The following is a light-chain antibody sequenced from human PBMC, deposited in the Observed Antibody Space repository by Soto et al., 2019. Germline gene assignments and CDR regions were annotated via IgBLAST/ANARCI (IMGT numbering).Light chain of an antibody. V-gene: IGKV3-15*01. Sequence: DIVMTQSPATLSVSAGERATLSCRASQSVSSYLAWYQQKPGQAPRLLIYAASTRAAGIPARFSGSGSGTDFTLTISSLQSEDFAIYYCQQYYDWPITFGQGTRLEIK. J-gene: IGKJ5*01. CDR2: AAS. CDR1: QSVSSY. CDR3: QQYYDWPIT.